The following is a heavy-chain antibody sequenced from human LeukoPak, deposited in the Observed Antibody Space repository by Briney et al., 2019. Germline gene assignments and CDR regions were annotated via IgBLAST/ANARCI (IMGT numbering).Heavy chain of an antibody. Sequence: GGSLRLSCAASGFTFSSYGMHWVRQAPGKGLEWVAFIRYDGSNKYYADSVKGRFTISRDNSKNSLYLQMNSLRAEDTAVYYCARSRIVVPAATNFDYWGQGTLVTVSS. D-gene: IGHD2-2*01. CDR1: GFTFSSYG. J-gene: IGHJ4*02. CDR3: ARSRIVVPAATNFDY. V-gene: IGHV3-30*02. CDR2: IRYDGSNK.